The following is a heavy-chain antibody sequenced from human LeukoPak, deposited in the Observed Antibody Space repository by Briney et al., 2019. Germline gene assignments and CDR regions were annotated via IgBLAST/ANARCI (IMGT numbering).Heavy chain of an antibody. Sequence: GGSLRLSCTASGFTFINYSMNWVRQAPGKGLEWVSSISTNSAFIYYADSVKGRFTISRDNSKNTLYLQMNSLRAEDTAVYYCAKGHYYNILTGYSVRRGLDYWGQGTLVTVSS. D-gene: IGHD3-9*01. CDR1: GFTFINYS. V-gene: IGHV3-21*01. CDR3: AKGHYYNILTGYSVRRGLDY. CDR2: ISTNSAFI. J-gene: IGHJ4*02.